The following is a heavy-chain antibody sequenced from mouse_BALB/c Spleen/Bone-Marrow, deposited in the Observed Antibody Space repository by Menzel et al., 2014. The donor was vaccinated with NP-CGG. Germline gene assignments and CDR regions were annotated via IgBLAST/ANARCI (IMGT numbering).Heavy chain of an antibody. Sequence: EADGVDFSSYWMNWVRQAPGKGLEWIGEINPDSSTINYTPSLKDKFIISRDNAKNTLYLQVSKVRSEDTALYYCARLHYYGYGAYWGQGTLVTVSA. J-gene: IGHJ3*01. D-gene: IGHD1-2*01. V-gene: IGHV4-1*02. CDR2: INPDSSTI. CDR1: GVDFSSYW. CDR3: ARLHYYGYGAY.